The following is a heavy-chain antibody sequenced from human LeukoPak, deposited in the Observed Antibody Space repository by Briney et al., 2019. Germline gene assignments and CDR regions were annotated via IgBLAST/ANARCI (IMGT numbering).Heavy chain of an antibody. J-gene: IGHJ4*02. CDR3: ARVKGNSGLYYFDY. V-gene: IGHV3-30*03. CDR2: ISRDGSDK. D-gene: IGHD5-12*01. CDR1: GLTFSDYA. Sequence: GRSLRLSCEASGLTFSDYAMHWVRQAPGKGLEWVAIISRDGSDKNYADSVKGRFTISRDNSRNTLYLQMNSLRAEDTAVYYCARVKGNSGLYYFDYWGQGTLVTVSS.